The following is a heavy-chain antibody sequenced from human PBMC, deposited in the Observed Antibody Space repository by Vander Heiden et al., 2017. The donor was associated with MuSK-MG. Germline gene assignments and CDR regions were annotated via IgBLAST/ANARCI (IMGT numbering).Heavy chain of an antibody. CDR2: IRKDGNEK. Sequence: EVQLVESGGGLVQPGGSLRLSCAASGFTFRNYWMNWVRQAPGKGLEWVANIRKDGNEKYYVDSVRGRFTISRDNARNSLYLEMNNVRPEDTAVYYCARATILGVVEGEDFDYWGQGTLVTVSS. V-gene: IGHV3-7*01. CDR3: ARATILGVVEGEDFDY. J-gene: IGHJ4*02. D-gene: IGHD3-3*01. CDR1: GFTFRNYW.